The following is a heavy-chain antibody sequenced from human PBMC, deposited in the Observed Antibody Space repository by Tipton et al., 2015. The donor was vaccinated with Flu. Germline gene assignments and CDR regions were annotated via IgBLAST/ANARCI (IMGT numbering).Heavy chain of an antibody. J-gene: IGHJ6*02. Sequence: LRLSCTVSGGSISDNYWTWIRQPPGGGLEYIGEIFYTGSTNYGPTLKSRLTKSVDTSKKHFSLNLRSVTAADTAVYYCARVDGTRGMDVWGQGTTVTVS. CDR2: IFYTGST. D-gene: IGHD5-24*01. CDR1: GGSISDNY. V-gene: IGHV4-59*01. CDR3: ARVDGTRGMDV.